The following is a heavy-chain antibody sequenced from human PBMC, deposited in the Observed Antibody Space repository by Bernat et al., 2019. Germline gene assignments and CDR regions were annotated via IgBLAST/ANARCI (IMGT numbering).Heavy chain of an antibody. J-gene: IGHJ4*02. CDR1: GFTFSDYY. D-gene: IGHD4-11*01. Sequence: QVQLVESGGGLVKPGGSLRLSCAASGFTFSDYYMSWIRQAPGKGLEWVSYISSSSIHTNYADSVKGRFTISRDNAKNSLYLQMNSLRAEDTAVYYCARGSNSYDFDYWGQGTLVTVSS. CDR3: ARGSNSYDFDY. CDR2: ISSSSIHT. V-gene: IGHV3-11*05.